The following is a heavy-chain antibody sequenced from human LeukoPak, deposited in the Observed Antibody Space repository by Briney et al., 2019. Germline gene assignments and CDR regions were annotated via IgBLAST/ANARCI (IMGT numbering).Heavy chain of an antibody. J-gene: IGHJ4*02. Sequence: PGGSLRLSCAASGFTFSSYAMHWVRQAPGKGLEWVAVISYDGSNKYYADSVKGRFTISRDNSKNTLYLQMNSLRAEDTAVYFCLAPGYWGQGTPVTVSS. V-gene: IGHV3-30-3*01. CDR3: LAPGY. CDR2: ISYDGSNK. CDR1: GFTFSSYA.